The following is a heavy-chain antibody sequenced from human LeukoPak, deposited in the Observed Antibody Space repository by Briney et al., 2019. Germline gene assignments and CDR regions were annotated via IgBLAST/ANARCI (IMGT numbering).Heavy chain of an antibody. D-gene: IGHD3-10*01. CDR3: VRDRGVWAFDV. CDR2: INPNSGGT. V-gene: IGHV1-2*02. J-gene: IGHJ3*01. CDR1: GYTFINYY. Sequence: ASVKVSCKASGYTFINYYIHWVRQAPGQGPEWMGWINPNSGGTIYAQKFQDRVTMTRDTSISTAYMELNRLRSDDTAVYYCVRDRGVWAFDVWGQGTMVTVSS.